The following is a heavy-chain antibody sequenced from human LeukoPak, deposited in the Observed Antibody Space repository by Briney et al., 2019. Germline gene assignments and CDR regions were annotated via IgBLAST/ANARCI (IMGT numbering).Heavy chain of an antibody. J-gene: IGHJ1*01. V-gene: IGHV3-7*01. D-gene: IGHD3/OR15-3a*01. CDR3: SRDLGTGRPHDV. Sequence: GGSLRLSCVASGFTFNNYWMTWVRQAPGKGLEWAANLNQWGNDKYYADSVRGRFTISRDNARDALYLQMNSLRTEDTGLYYCSRDLGTGRPHDVWGLGTLVTVSS. CDR2: LNQWGNDK. CDR1: GFTFNNYW.